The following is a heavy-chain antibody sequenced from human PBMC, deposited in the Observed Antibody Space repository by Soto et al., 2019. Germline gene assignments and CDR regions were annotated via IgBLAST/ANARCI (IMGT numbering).Heavy chain of an antibody. CDR2: TYYRSKWYS. V-gene: IGHV6-1*01. D-gene: IGHD2-8*01. CDR1: GDSVSSTTAA. J-gene: IGHJ5*02. Sequence: SQTLSLTGDSSGDSVSSTTAAWHWIRQSPSRGLEWLGRTYYRSKWYSDYAVSVKSRIAINPDTSRNQFSLHLNSVTAEDTAVYYCARGTCIDGVCFRVDPWGQGTLVTVSS. CDR3: ARGTCIDGVCFRVDP.